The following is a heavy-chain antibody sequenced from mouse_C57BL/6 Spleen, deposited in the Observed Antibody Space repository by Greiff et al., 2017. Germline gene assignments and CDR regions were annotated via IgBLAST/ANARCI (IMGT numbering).Heavy chain of an antibody. J-gene: IGHJ4*01. Sequence: VQLKESGPELVKPGDSVKISCKASGYSFTGYFMNWVMQSHGKSLEWIGRINPYNGDTFYNQKFKGKATLTVDKSSSTAHMELRSLTSEDSAVYYCARRRTYYSNYAGDYYAMDYWGQGTSVTVSS. CDR2: INPYNGDT. CDR1: GYSFTGYF. CDR3: ARRRTYYSNYAGDYYAMDY. D-gene: IGHD2-5*01. V-gene: IGHV1-20*01.